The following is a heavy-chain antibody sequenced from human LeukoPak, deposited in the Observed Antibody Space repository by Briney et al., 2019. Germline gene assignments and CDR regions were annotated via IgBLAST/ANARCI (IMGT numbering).Heavy chain of an antibody. V-gene: IGHV4-34*01. D-gene: IGHD3-10*01. CDR1: GGSFSGYY. Sequence: PSETLSLTCAVYGGSFSGYYWSWIRQPPGKGLEWIGEINHSGSTNYNPSLKSRVTISVDTSKNQFSLKLSSVTAADTAVYYCASGAVLLWFGEDPAEYFQHWGQGTLVTVSS. J-gene: IGHJ1*01. CDR3: ASGAVLLWFGEDPAEYFQH. CDR2: INHSGST.